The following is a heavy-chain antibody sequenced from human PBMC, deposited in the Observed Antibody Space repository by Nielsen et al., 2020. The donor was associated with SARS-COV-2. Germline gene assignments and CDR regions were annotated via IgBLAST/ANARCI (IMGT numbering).Heavy chain of an antibody. CDR1: GFTFSSYW. D-gene: IGHD3-3*01. Sequence: GGSLRLSCAASGFTFSSYWMSWVRQAPGKGLEWVANIKQDGSEKYYVDSVKGRFTISRDNAKNSLYLQMNSLRAEDTAVHYCARGQGVTIFGPYTHYGMDVWGQGTTVTVSS. V-gene: IGHV3-7*05. J-gene: IGHJ6*02. CDR3: ARGQGVTIFGPYTHYGMDV. CDR2: IKQDGSEK.